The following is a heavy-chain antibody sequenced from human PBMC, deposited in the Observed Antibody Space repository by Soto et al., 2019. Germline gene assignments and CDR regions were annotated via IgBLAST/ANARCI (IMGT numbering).Heavy chain of an antibody. J-gene: IGHJ6*02. CDR3: ARGSSIAGLYYGMDV. D-gene: IGHD6-6*01. CDR2: NYYSGIT. Sequence: QVQLQESGPGLVKPSQTLSLTCTVSGGSISSGGYYWTWIRQHPGKGLEWIGYNYYSGITYYNPSLTSRVTLSLDTSKTQFSLKLSSVTAADTAVYYCARGSSIAGLYYGMDVWGQGTTVTVSS. V-gene: IGHV4-31*03. CDR1: GGSISSGGYY.